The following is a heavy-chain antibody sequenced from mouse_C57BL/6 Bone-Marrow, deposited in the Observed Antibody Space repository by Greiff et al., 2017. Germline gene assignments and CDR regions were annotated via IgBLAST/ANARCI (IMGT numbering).Heavy chain of an antibody. CDR2: IYWDDDK. Sequence: QVTLKESGPGILQSSQTLSLTCSFSGFSLSTSGMGVSWIRQPSGKGLEWLAHIYWDDDKRYNPSLKSRLTISKDTSRNQVFLKITSVDTADTATYYCARRARYSNHWYFDVWGTGTTVTVSS. CDR1: GFSLSTSGMG. J-gene: IGHJ1*03. D-gene: IGHD2-5*01. V-gene: IGHV8-12*01. CDR3: ARRARYSNHWYFDV.